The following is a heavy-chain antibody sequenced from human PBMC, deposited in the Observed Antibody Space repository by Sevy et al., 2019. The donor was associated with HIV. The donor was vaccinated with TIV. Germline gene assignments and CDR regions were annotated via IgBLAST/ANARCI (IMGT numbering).Heavy chain of an antibody. CDR1: GFTFSSYA. CDR3: GRACPLYGDYEGDAFDI. D-gene: IGHD4-17*01. CDR2: ISYDGSNK. J-gene: IGHJ3*02. Sequence: GGSLRLSCAASGFTFSSYAMHWVRQAPGKGLEWVAVISYDGSNKYYADSVKGRFTISRDNSKNTLYLQMNSLRAEDTAVYYCGRACPLYGDYEGDAFDIWGQGTMVTVSS. V-gene: IGHV3-30-3*01.